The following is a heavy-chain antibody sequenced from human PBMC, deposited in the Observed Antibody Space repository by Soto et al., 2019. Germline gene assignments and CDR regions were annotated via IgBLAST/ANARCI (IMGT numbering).Heavy chain of an antibody. Sequence: GGSLRLSCAASGFTFSSYSMNWVRQAPGKGLEWVSYISSSSSTIYYADSVKGRFTISRDNAKNSLYLQMNSLRAEDTAVDYCARDAGGVVVVPAAINWFDPWGQGTLVTVSS. J-gene: IGHJ5*02. V-gene: IGHV3-48*01. D-gene: IGHD2-2*01. CDR3: ARDAGGVVVVPAAINWFDP. CDR2: ISSSSSTI. CDR1: GFTFSSYS.